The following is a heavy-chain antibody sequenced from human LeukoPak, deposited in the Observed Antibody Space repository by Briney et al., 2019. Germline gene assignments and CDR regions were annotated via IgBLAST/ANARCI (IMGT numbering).Heavy chain of an antibody. CDR1: GGSISSYY. CDR2: INHSGST. J-gene: IGHJ3*02. Sequence: SETLSLTCTVSGGSISSYYWSWIRQPPGKGLEWIGEINHSGSTNYNPSLKSRVTISVDTSKNQFSLKLSSVTAADTAVYYCARGGTGDHAFDIWGQGTMVTVSS. D-gene: IGHD7-27*01. CDR3: ARGGTGDHAFDI. V-gene: IGHV4-34*01.